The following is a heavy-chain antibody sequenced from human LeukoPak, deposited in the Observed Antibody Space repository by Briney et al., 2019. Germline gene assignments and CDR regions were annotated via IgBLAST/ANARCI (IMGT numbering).Heavy chain of an antibody. CDR3: TSDRVGATSPFDC. V-gene: IGHV3-49*04. J-gene: IGHJ4*02. D-gene: IGHD1-26*01. CDR1: GFTFGDYA. Sequence: GGSLRLSCTASGFTFGDYAMSWVRQAPGKGLEWVGFIRSGPYGGTTEYAASVKGRFTISRDDSKTIAFLQMNSLKTEDTAVYYCTSDRVGATSPFDCWGQGTLVTVSS. CDR2: IRSGPYGGTT.